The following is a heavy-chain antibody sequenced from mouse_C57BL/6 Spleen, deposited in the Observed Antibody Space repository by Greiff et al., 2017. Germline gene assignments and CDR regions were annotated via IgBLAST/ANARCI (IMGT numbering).Heavy chain of an antibody. CDR1: GFTFSSYG. Sequence: EVMLVESGGDLVKPGGFLKLSRAASGFTFSSYGMSWVRQTPDKRLEWVATISSGGSYTYYPDSVKGRFTISRDNAKNTLYLQMSSLKSEDTAMYYCAGHGAIVSYFDYWGQGTTLTVSS. J-gene: IGHJ2*01. D-gene: IGHD2-12*01. CDR3: AGHGAIVSYFDY. CDR2: ISSGGSYT. V-gene: IGHV5-6*01.